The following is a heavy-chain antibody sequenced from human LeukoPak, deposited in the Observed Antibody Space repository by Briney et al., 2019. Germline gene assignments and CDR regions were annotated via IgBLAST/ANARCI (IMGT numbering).Heavy chain of an antibody. Sequence: SEKVSCKASGGTFSSYAISWVRQAPGQGLEWMGGIIPIFGTANYAQKFQGRVTITADKSTSTAYMELSSLRSEDTAVYYCATQLGSYCGGDCYLSGAFDIWGQGTMVTVSS. D-gene: IGHD2-21*02. V-gene: IGHV1-69*06. CDR3: ATQLGSYCGGDCYLSGAFDI. CDR2: IIPIFGTA. CDR1: GGTFSSYA. J-gene: IGHJ3*02.